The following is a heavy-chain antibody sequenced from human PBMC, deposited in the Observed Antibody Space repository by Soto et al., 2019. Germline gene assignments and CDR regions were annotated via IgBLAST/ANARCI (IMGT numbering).Heavy chain of an antibody. CDR2: INPSGGST. J-gene: IGHJ6*02. D-gene: IGHD3-9*01. Sequence: GASVKVSCKASGYTFTSYYMHWVRQAPGQGLEWMGIINPSGGSTSYAQKFQGRVTMTRDTSTSTVYMELSSLRSEDTAVYYCARDRAIYYDIFTGQTWDGMDVWGQGTTVTVSS. CDR1: GYTFTSYY. CDR3: ARDRAIYYDIFTGQTWDGMDV. V-gene: IGHV1-46*01.